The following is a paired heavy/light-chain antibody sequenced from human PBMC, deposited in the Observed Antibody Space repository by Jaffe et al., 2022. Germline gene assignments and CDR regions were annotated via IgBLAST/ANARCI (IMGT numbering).Light chain of an antibody. V-gene: IGLV2-14*01. J-gene: IGLJ3*02. Sequence: QSALTQPASVSGSPGQSITISCTGTSSDVGGYNFVSWYQQHPGKAPKLMIYEVTNRPSGISNRFSGSKSGNTASLTISGLQAEDEADYYCSSYTTTSTLAFGGGTKLTVL. CDR1: SSDVGGYNF. CDR3: SSYTTTSTLA. CDR2: EVT.
Heavy chain of an antibody. J-gene: IGHJ3*02. V-gene: IGHV4-38-2*01. Sequence: QVQLQESGPGLVKPSETLSLTCDVHSISREYNWGWIRQPPGKGLEWIGSIYHSGSTYYNPSLKSRVTISVDTSKNQFSLKLTSVTAADTAVYYCARLIYSARAVGAFDIWGQGTMVTVSS. CDR3: ARLIYSARAVGAFDI. D-gene: IGHD6-13*01. CDR2: IYHSGST. CDR1: SISREYN.